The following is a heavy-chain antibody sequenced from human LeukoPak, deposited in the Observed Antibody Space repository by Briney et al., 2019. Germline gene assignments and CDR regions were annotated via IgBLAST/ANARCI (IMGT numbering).Heavy chain of an antibody. CDR2: IIPILGIA. CDR3: AIGSDIVVVPAALPYYYMDV. D-gene: IGHD2-2*01. V-gene: IGHV1-69*04. J-gene: IGHJ6*03. CDR1: GCTFSRYA. Sequence: GASVKVSCKASGCTFSRYAISWVRQAPGQGLEWMGRIIPILGIANYAQKFQGRVTITADKSTSTAYMELSSLRSEDTAVYYCAIGSDIVVVPAALPYYYMDVWGKGTTVTVSS.